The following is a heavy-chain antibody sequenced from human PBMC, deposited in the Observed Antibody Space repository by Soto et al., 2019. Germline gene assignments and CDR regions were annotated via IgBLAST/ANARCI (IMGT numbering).Heavy chain of an antibody. CDR3: ARDGQERIPPSY. V-gene: IGHV3-23*01. CDR2: ISGSGGST. CDR1: GFTFSSYA. D-gene: IGHD1-1*01. Sequence: GGSLRLSCAASGFTFSSYAMSWVRQAPGKGLEWVSAISGSGGSTYYADSVKGRFTISRDNSKNTLYLQMGSLRAEDTAVYYCARDGQERIPPSYWGQGTLVPVSS. J-gene: IGHJ4*02.